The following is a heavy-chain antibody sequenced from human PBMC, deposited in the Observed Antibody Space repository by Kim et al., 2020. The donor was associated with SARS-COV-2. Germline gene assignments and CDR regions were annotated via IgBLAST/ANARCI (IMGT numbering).Heavy chain of an antibody. CDR2: IYSGGST. CDR3: ARDARTPAKIRNQWVYYYYGMDV. J-gene: IGHJ6*02. V-gene: IGHV3-53*01. CDR1: GFTVSSNY. D-gene: IGHD1-26*01. Sequence: GGSLRLSCAASGFTVSSNYMSWVRQAPGKGLEWVSVIYSGGSTYYADSVKGRFTISRDNSKNTLYLQMNSLRAEDTAVYYCARDARTPAKIRNQWVYYYYGMDVWGQGTTVTVSS.